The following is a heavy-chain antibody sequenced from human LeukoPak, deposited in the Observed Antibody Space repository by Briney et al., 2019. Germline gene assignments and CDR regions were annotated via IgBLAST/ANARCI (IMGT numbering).Heavy chain of an antibody. D-gene: IGHD2-21*02. Sequence: SGTLSLTCAVSGGSISSGNWWSWVRQPPGRGLEWIGEIYHSGSTNHNPSLQSRVTISVDRSKNQFSLKLTSVTAADTAVYYCARGGREDCGGDCYSYTYFDYWGQGTLVTVSS. J-gene: IGHJ4*02. CDR3: ARGGREDCGGDCYSYTYFDY. CDR1: GGSISSGNW. V-gene: IGHV4-4*02. CDR2: IYHSGST.